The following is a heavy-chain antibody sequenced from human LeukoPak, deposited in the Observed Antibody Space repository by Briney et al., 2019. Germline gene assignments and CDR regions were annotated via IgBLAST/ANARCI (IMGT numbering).Heavy chain of an antibody. V-gene: IGHV3-72*01. CDR2: ITNKGGGYTT. D-gene: IGHD5-12*01. J-gene: IGHJ6*02. CDR1: GFTSSDHD. Sequence: PGGSLRLSCAASGFTSSDHDMHWVRQAPGKGLEWVGRITNKGGGYTTVYAASVNGRFTISRDYSQNSLYLQMKSLETDDTAVYHCARAGYAHGLDVWGQGTTVTVSS. CDR3: ARAGYAHGLDV.